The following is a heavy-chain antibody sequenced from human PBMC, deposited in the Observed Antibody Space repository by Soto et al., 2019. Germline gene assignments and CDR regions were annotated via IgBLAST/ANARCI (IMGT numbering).Heavy chain of an antibody. Sequence: ASVKVSCKASGYTFTSYDMHWVRQAPGQGLECMGIINPSGGSTSYARKFQGRVTMTRDTSTSTVYMELSSLRSEDTAVYYCARGATIFGVVDWFDPWGQGTLVTSPQ. CDR3: ARGATIFGVVDWFDP. CDR2: INPSGGST. J-gene: IGHJ5*02. V-gene: IGHV1-46*01. D-gene: IGHD3-3*01. CDR1: GYTFTSYD.